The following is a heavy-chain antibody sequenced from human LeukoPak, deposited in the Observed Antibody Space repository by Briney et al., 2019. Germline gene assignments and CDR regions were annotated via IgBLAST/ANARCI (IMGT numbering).Heavy chain of an antibody. CDR1: GYSISSGYY. D-gene: IGHD5-12*01. CDR2: IYHSGST. V-gene: IGHV4-38-2*02. CDR3: ARNSPNIVATIEDWFDP. Sequence: PSETLSLTCTVSGYSISSGYYWGWIRQPPGKGLEWIGSIYHSGSTYYNPSLKSRVTISVDTSKNQFSLKLSSVTAADTAVYYCARNSPNIVATIEDWFDPWGQGTLVTVSS. J-gene: IGHJ5*02.